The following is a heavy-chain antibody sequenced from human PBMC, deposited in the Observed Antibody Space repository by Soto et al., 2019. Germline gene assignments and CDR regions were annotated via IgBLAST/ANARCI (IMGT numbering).Heavy chain of an antibody. CDR1: GFTFNTYG. Sequence: GGSLRLSCTTSGFTFNTYGMHWVRQAPGKGLEWVAIIWYDGSNKYYADSVKGRFTISRDNSKNTLYLQMNSLRAEDTALYYCARHTLRYCSGGSCYPFPRFDYWGQGTLVTVSS. V-gene: IGHV3-33*08. CDR3: ARHTLRYCSGGSCYPFPRFDY. J-gene: IGHJ4*02. CDR2: IWYDGSNK. D-gene: IGHD2-15*01.